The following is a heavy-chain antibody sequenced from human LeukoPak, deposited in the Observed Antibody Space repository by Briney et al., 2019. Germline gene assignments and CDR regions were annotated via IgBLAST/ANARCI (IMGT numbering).Heavy chain of an antibody. D-gene: IGHD3-10*01. Sequence: GSLRLSCAASGFTFSSYAMSWVRQTPGKGLDWVSAISASGDNTYYADSVKGRFTISRDNSKSTLYLQMNSLRAEDTAVYYCAKRYLGNYYFDYWGLGTLVTVSS. J-gene: IGHJ4*02. CDR3: AKRYLGNYYFDY. V-gene: IGHV3-23*01. CDR2: ISASGDNT. CDR1: GFTFSSYA.